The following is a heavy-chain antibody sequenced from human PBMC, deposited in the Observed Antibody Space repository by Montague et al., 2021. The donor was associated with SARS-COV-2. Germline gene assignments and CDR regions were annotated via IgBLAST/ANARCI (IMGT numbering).Heavy chain of an antibody. CDR2: VYYTGST. J-gene: IGHJ4*02. D-gene: IGHD3-3*01. CDR1: GSSITSYY. Sequence: SETLSLTCTVSGSSITSYYWRWIRQAPGKGLEWIGYVYYTGSTNYNPSLKSRVTMSVDKSTNQFSLKLKSVTAADTAVYYCARVFRSRWLAFDFWGQGALVIVSS. V-gene: IGHV4-59*01. CDR3: ARVFRSRWLAFDF.